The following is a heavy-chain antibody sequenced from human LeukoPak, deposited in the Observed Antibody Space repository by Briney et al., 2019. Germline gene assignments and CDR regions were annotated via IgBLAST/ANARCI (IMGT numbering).Heavy chain of an antibody. CDR2: IYYSGST. CDR1: GGSISSYY. Sequence: RSSETLSLTCTVSGGSISSYYWSWIRQPPGKGLEWIGYIYYSGSTNYNPSLKSRVTISVDTSKNQFSLKLSSVTAADTAVYYCASLPVGAAAGSRPFDYWGQGTLVTVSS. CDR3: ASLPVGAAAGSRPFDY. V-gene: IGHV4-59*08. J-gene: IGHJ4*02. D-gene: IGHD6-13*01.